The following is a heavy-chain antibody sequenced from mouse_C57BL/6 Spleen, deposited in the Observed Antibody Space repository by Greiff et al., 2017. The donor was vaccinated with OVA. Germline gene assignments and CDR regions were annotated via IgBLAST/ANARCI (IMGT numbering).Heavy chain of an antibody. Sequence: EVQLQQSGPVLVKPGASVKMSCKASGYTFTDYYMNWVKQSHGKSLEWIGVINPYNGGTSYNQKFKGKATLTVDKSSSTAYMELNSLTSEDSAVYYCARRSSLAGEYCDYWGQGTTLTVSS. CDR3: ARRSSLAGEYCDY. D-gene: IGHD6-2*01. J-gene: IGHJ2*01. CDR1: GYTFTDYY. V-gene: IGHV1-19*01. CDR2: INPYNGGT.